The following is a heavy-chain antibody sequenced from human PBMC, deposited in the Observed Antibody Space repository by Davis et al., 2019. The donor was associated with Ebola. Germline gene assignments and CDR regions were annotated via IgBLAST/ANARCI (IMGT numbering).Heavy chain of an antibody. CDR2: ISSSSSTI. V-gene: IGHV3-48*01. Sequence: GESLKISCAASGFTFSSYSMNWVRQAPGKGLEWVSYISSSSSTIYYADSVKGRFTISRDNSKNTLYLQMNSLRAEDTAVYYCARDRSRDGYNLYHWGQGTLVTVSS. J-gene: IGHJ5*02. CDR3: ARDRSRDGYNLYH. CDR1: GFTFSSYS. D-gene: IGHD5-24*01.